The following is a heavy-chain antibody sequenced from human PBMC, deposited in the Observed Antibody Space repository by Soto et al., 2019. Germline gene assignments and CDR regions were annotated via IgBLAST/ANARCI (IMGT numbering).Heavy chain of an antibody. CDR3: TKGRRCAWAHDFFDV. D-gene: IGHD2-21*02. V-gene: IGHV3-23*01. CDR1: GFPFRTHA. CDR2: ISGSGAAT. J-gene: IGHJ3*01. Sequence: EVQLLESGGGLRQPGGSLRLSCAAAGFPFRTHAMTWVRQTPAKGLEWISTISGSGAATYYADSVRGRFTIARDNTENTLVLQMNSLRAEDSAMYCCTKGRRCAWAHDFFDVWGQGTPVTVSS.